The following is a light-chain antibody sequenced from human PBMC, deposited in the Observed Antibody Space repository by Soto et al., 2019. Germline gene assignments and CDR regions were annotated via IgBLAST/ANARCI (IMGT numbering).Light chain of an antibody. Sequence: QSVLTQPPSASGTPVQRVTISCSGSSSNIGSNTVNWYQQLPGTAPKLLIHSNNQRPSGVPDRFSDSKSGTSASLAISGLLSEDEADYYCAAWDDRFNGPVFGGGTKVTVL. CDR1: SSNIGSNT. CDR2: SNN. J-gene: IGLJ2*01. V-gene: IGLV1-44*01. CDR3: AAWDDRFNGPV.